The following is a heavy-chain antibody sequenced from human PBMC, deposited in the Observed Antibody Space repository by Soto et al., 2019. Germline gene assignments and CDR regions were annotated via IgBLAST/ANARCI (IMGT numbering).Heavy chain of an antibody. CDR1: GFTFSSYA. D-gene: IGHD6-13*01. CDR2: ISYDGSNK. Sequence: GSLRLSCAASGFTFSSYAMHWVRQAPGKGLEWVAVISYDGSNKYYADSVKGRFTISRDNSKNTLYLQMNSLRAEDTAVYYCARDFSVYSYSSSGYGGHYFDYWGQGTLVTVSS. CDR3: ARDFSVYSYSSSGYGGHYFDY. V-gene: IGHV3-30-3*01. J-gene: IGHJ4*02.